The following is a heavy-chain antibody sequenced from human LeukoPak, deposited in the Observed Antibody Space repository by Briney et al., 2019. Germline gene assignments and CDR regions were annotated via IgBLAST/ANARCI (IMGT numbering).Heavy chain of an antibody. D-gene: IGHD3-22*01. Sequence: GGSLRLSCAASGFTFSSYGMHWVRQAPGKGLEWVAFIRYDGSNKYYADSVKDRFTISRDNSKNTLYLQMNSLRAEDTAVYYCAKDPYYYDSSGYSSGALYWGQGTLVTVSS. CDR3: AKDPYYYDSSGYSSGALY. J-gene: IGHJ4*02. CDR1: GFTFSSYG. V-gene: IGHV3-30*02. CDR2: IRYDGSNK.